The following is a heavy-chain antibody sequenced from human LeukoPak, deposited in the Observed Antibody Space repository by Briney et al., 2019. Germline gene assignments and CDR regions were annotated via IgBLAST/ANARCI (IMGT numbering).Heavy chain of an antibody. D-gene: IGHD6-19*01. V-gene: IGHV4-39*07. CDR1: GGSISGSSYY. J-gene: IGHJ4*02. Sequence: PSETLSLTCTVSGGSISGSSYYWGWIRQPPGKRLESIGSIFYGGNTFYNPSLKSRVTISTDLSKNQFSLKLNSVTAADTAVYYCASSSTGITIAVAGNFDYWGQGTLVTVSS. CDR3: ASSSTGITIAVAGNFDY. CDR2: IFYGGNT.